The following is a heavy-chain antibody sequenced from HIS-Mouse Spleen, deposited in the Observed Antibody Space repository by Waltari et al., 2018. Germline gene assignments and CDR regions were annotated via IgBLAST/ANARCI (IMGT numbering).Heavy chain of an antibody. CDR1: GFTFSSYG. J-gene: IGHJ4*02. V-gene: IGHV3-30*18. Sequence: QVQLVESGGGVVQPGRSLRLSCAASGFTFSSYGMHWVRQAPGKGLEWVAVISDDGSNKYYADSVKGRFTISRDNSKNTLYLQMNSLRAEDTAVYYCAKALTGTTSPFDYWGQGTLVTVSS. CDR2: ISDDGSNK. CDR3: AKALTGTTSPFDY. D-gene: IGHD1-7*01.